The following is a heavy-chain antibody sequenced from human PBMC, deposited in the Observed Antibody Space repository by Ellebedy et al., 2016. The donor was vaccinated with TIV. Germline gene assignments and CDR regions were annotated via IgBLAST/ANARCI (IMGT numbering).Heavy chain of an antibody. D-gene: IGHD3-10*01. V-gene: IGHV3-23*01. J-gene: IGHJ4*02. CDR2: IRSNNGDT. CDR1: GFTFSSYT. Sequence: GESLKISCVASGFTFSSYTMTWVRQAPGRGLEWVSAIRSNNGDTHYADSAKGWFTISRDNSKSTLYLPMSSLRTEDTAVYYCAKAGYGSGNFYTQNFDSWGQGTLVTVSA. CDR3: AKAGYGSGNFYTQNFDS.